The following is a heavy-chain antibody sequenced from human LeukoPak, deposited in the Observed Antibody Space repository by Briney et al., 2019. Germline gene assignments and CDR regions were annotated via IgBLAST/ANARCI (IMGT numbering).Heavy chain of an antibody. J-gene: IGHJ4*02. Sequence: PGGPLRLSCAASGFTFSGYSVNWVRQAPGKGLEWVSSISRSSSYIYYADSVKGRFTISRDNAKNSLYLQMNSLRAEDTAVYYCARNREYSNSWYSFDYWGQGTLVTVSS. CDR2: ISRSSSYI. V-gene: IGHV3-21*01. D-gene: IGHD6-13*01. CDR3: ARNREYSNSWYSFDY. CDR1: GFTFSGYS.